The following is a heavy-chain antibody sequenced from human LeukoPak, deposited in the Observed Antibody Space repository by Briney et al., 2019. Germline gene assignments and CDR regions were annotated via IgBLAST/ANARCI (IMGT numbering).Heavy chain of an antibody. CDR1: GGSISSGSYY. D-gene: IGHD1-26*01. CDR3: ARGKLPKLMYFDY. Sequence: PSQTLSPTCTVSGGSISSGSYYWSWIRQPAGKGLEWIGRIYTSGSTNYNPSLKSRVTISVDTSKNQFSLKLSSVTAADTAVYYCARGKLPKLMYFDYWGQGTLVTVSS. V-gene: IGHV4-61*02. J-gene: IGHJ4*02. CDR2: IYTSGST.